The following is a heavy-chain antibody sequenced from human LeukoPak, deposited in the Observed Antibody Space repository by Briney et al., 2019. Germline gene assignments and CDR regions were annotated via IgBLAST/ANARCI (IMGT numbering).Heavy chain of an antibody. CDR3: ARGGVVMIRGVSLNWFDP. CDR2: IYYSGST. CDR1: GGSISSYY. Sequence: SETLSLTCTVSGGSISSYYWSWIRQPPGKGLEWIGYIYYSGSTNYNPSLKSRVTISVDTSKNQFSLKLSSVTAADTAVYYCARGGVVMIRGVSLNWFDPWDQGTQVTVSS. J-gene: IGHJ5*02. D-gene: IGHD3-10*01. V-gene: IGHV4-59*01.